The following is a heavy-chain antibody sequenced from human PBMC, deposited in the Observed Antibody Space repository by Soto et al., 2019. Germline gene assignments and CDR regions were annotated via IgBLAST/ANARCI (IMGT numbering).Heavy chain of an antibody. Sequence: GWSLRLSCAASGFAFSDYYMSWIRQAPGKGLEWVSYISSSSSYTNYADSVKGRFTISRDNAKNSLYLQMNSLRAEDTAVYYCAIRSSSGPAPFDPWGQGTLVTVSS. D-gene: IGHD6-19*01. CDR3: AIRSSSGPAPFDP. V-gene: IGHV3-11*06. J-gene: IGHJ5*02. CDR1: GFAFSDYY. CDR2: ISSSSSYT.